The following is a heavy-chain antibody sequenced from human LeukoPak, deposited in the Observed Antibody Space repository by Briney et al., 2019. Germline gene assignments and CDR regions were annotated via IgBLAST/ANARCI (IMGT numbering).Heavy chain of an antibody. V-gene: IGHV3-7*01. CDR1: GFTFSSYW. Sequence: GGSLRHSCAASGFTFSSYWMSWVRQAPGKGLESLANIKQDGSEKYYVDSVKGRFTISRDNAKNSLYLQMNSLRAEDTAVYYCARHYDLWSGYYIGAFDIWGQGTMVTVSS. CDR3: ARHYDLWSGYYIGAFDI. D-gene: IGHD3-3*01. J-gene: IGHJ3*02. CDR2: IKQDGSEK.